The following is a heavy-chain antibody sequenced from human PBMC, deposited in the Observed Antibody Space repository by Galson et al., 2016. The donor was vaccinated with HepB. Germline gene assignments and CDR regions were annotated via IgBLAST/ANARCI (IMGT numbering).Heavy chain of an antibody. CDR1: GYTFTSYG. CDR3: ARDSRYSGSY. J-gene: IGHJ4*02. D-gene: IGHD5-18*01. CDR2: ISAYNGNT. Sequence: SGYTFTSYGISWVRQAPGQGLEWMGWISAYNGNTNYAQKLQGRVTMTTDTSTSTAYMELRSPRSDDTAVYYCARDSRYSGSYWGQGTLVTVSS. V-gene: IGHV1-18*01.